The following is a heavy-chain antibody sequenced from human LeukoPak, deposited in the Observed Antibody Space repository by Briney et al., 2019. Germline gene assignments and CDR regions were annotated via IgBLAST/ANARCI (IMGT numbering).Heavy chain of an antibody. V-gene: IGHV3-74*01. J-gene: IGHJ4*02. CDR3: TREWSASSDY. D-gene: IGHD1-26*01. CDR1: GFTFSNYW. CDR2: INSDGSST. Sequence: PGGSLRLSCATSGFTFSNYWMHWVRQAPGKGLVWVSRINSDGSSTGYADSVKGRFTISRDNAKNTLYLQMNGLRADDTALYYCTREWSASSDYWGQGTLVTVSS.